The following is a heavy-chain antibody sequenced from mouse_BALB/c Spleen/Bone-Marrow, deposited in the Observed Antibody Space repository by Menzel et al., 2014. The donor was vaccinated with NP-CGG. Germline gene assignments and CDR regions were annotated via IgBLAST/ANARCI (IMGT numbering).Heavy chain of an antibody. V-gene: IGHV1S34*01. CDR1: GYSFXGYY. CDR3: ARGDGYYVDFDY. D-gene: IGHD2-3*01. Sequence: LVKTGASVKISCKASGYSFXGYYMHWVKQSHGKSLEWIGYISCYNGATSYNQKFKGKATFTVDTSSSTACMQFNGLTSEDSAVYYCARGDGYYVDFDYWGQGTTLTVSS. J-gene: IGHJ2*01. CDR2: ISCYNGAT.